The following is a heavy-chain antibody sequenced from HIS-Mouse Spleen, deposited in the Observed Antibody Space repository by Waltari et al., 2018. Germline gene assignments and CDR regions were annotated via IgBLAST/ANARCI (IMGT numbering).Heavy chain of an antibody. CDR1: GGSISSYY. CDR3: ARSGLEATYYYYYGMDV. D-gene: IGHD1-26*01. Sequence: QVQLQESGPGLVKPSETLSLTCTVSGGSISSYYWSWIRQPPGKGLEWIGYIYYSGSTNYNPSLKSRVTISVDTSKNQFSLKLSSVTAADTAVYYCARSGLEATYYYYYGMDVWGQGTTVTVSS. CDR2: IYYSGST. V-gene: IGHV4-59*01. J-gene: IGHJ6*02.